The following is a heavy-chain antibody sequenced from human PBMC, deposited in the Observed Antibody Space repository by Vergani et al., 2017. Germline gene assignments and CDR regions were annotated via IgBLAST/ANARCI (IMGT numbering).Heavy chain of an antibody. CDR2: ISGSGGST. V-gene: IGHV3-23*04. Sequence: EVQLVESGGGLVKPGGSLRLSCAASGFTFSSYAMSWVRQAPGKGLEWVSAISGSGGSTYYADSVKGRFTISRDNSKNTLYLQMNSLRAEDTAVYYCAKDLGSCSSTSCYGVWDYWGQGTLVTVSS. D-gene: IGHD2-2*01. CDR1: GFTFSSYA. CDR3: AKDLGSCSSTSCYGVWDY. J-gene: IGHJ4*02.